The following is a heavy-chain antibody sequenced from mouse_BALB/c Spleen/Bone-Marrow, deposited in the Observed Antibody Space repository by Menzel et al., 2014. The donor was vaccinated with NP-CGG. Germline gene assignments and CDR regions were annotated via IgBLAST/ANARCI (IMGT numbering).Heavy chain of an antibody. CDR3: ARNSPIYYGYDEAMDY. D-gene: IGHD2-2*01. J-gene: IGHJ4*01. V-gene: IGHV2-4-1*01. CDR1: GFSLTSYG. Sequence: QVQLKDSGPGLVQPSQSLSITCTVSGFSLTSYGVHWVRQSPGKGLEWLGVIWSGGSTDYNAAFISRLSISKDNSKSQVFFKVNRLQADDTAIYYCARNSPIYYGYDEAMDYWGQGTSVTVSS. CDR2: IWSGGST.